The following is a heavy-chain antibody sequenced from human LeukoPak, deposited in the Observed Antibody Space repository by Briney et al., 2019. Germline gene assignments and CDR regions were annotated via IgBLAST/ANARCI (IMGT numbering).Heavy chain of an antibody. CDR3: AKDGSSGSYNSNYFDY. CDR1: GFTFNTYA. J-gene: IGHJ4*02. Sequence: GGSLRLSCAASGFTFNTYAMSWVRQAPGKGLEWVSAISGSGGSTYYADSVKGRFAISRDNSKNTLYLQMNSLRAEHTAVYYCAKDGSSGSYNSNYFDYWGQGTLVTVSS. CDR2: ISGSGGST. V-gene: IGHV3-23*01. D-gene: IGHD6-19*01.